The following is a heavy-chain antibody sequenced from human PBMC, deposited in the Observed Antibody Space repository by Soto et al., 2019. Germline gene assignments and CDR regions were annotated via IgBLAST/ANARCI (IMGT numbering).Heavy chain of an antibody. D-gene: IGHD6-19*01. CDR3: ARDGRGSGYNWLDP. Sequence: ASVKVSCKASGYTFTSYGISWLRQAPGQGLEWMGWISAYNGNTNYTQKLQGRVTMTTDTSTSTAYMELRSLRSDDTAVYYCARDGRGSGYNWLDPWGQGTLVTVSS. J-gene: IGHJ5*02. V-gene: IGHV1-18*01. CDR2: ISAYNGNT. CDR1: GYTFTSYG.